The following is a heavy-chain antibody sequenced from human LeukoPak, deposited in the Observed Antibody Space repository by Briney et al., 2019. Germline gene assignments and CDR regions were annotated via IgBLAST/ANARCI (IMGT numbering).Heavy chain of an antibody. CDR2: IRYDGSNK. Sequence: PGGSLRLSCAASGFTFSSYGMHWVRQAPGKGREWVAFIRYDGSNKYYADSVKGRFTISRDNSKNTLYLQMNSLRAEDTAVYYCAKPYYYDSSGYPPDAFDIWGQGTMVTVSS. J-gene: IGHJ3*02. CDR3: AKPYYYDSSGYPPDAFDI. D-gene: IGHD3-22*01. CDR1: GFTFSSYG. V-gene: IGHV3-30*02.